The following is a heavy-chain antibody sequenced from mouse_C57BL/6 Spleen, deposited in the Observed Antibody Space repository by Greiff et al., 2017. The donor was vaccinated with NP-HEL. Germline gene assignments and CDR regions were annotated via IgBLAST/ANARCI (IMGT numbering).Heavy chain of an antibody. Sequence: VQLQQSGPELVKPGASVKISCKASGYTFTDYYMNWVKQSHGKSLEWIGDINPNNGGTSYNQKFKGKATLTVDKSSSTAYMELRNLTSEDSAVYYCARWVYYFDYWGQGTTLTVSS. V-gene: IGHV1-26*01. CDR2: INPNNGGT. J-gene: IGHJ2*01. CDR3: ARWVYYFDY. CDR1: GYTFTDYY.